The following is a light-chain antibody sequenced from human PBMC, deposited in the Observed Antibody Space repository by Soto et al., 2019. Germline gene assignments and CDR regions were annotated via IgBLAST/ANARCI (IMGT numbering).Light chain of an antibody. CDR2: KAS. Sequence: DIQMTQSPSTLSASVGDRVTITCRASQSISSWLAWYQQKPGKAPKHLIYKASSLESGVPSSFSGSGSGTEFTPTISSLQPNDFATYYCQQYNSYPWTFGQGNKVEIK. CDR3: QQYNSYPWT. CDR1: QSISSW. V-gene: IGKV1-5*03. J-gene: IGKJ1*01.